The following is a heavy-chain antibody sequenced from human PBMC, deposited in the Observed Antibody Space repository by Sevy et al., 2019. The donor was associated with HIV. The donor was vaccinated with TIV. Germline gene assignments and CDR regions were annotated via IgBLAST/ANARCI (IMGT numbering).Heavy chain of an antibody. Sequence: GGSLRLSCAASGFTFSSYWMSWVRQAPGKGLEWVANIKQDGSEKYYVDSVKGRFTISRDNAKNSLYLQMNSLRAEDTAVYYCARVTAARIYYYCYGMDVWGQGTTVTVSS. V-gene: IGHV3-7*01. CDR1: GFTFSSYW. CDR3: ARVTAARIYYYCYGMDV. D-gene: IGHD6-6*01. CDR2: IKQDGSEK. J-gene: IGHJ6*02.